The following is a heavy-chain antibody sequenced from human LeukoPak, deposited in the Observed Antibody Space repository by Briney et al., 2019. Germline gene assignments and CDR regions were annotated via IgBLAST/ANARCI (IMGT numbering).Heavy chain of an antibody. J-gene: IGHJ4*02. D-gene: IGHD6-25*01. CDR1: GGSISSSSYY. Sequence: PSETLSLTCTVSGGSISSSSYYWSWIRQPPGKGLEWIGYIYYSGSTNYNPSLKSRVTISVDTSKNQFSLKLSSVTAADTAVYYCARDVGSALLDYWGQGTLVTVSS. CDR2: IYYSGST. CDR3: ARDVGSALLDY. V-gene: IGHV4-61*01.